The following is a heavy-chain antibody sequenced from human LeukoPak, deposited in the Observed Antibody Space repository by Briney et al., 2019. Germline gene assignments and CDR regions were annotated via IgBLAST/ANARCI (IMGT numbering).Heavy chain of an antibody. V-gene: IGHV1-18*01. J-gene: IGHJ4*02. CDR2: ISAYSGVT. CDR1: GYIFNTTG. Sequence: ASVKVSCKASGYIFNTTGINWVRQAPGQGLEWVAYISAYSGVTNSAQKFRDRVTMTTDTSTRTAYMELRSLTSDDSAVYYCARGGLSTRWGLDYWGQGTLVTVSS. CDR3: ARGGLSTRWGLDY. D-gene: IGHD6-13*01.